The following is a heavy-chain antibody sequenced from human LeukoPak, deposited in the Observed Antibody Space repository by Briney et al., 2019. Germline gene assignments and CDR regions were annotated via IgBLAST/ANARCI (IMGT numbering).Heavy chain of an antibody. CDR2: INHSGST. CDR1: GGSFSGYY. J-gene: IGHJ6*03. D-gene: IGHD6-19*01. Sequence: SETLSLTCAVYGGSFSGYYWSWIRQPPGKGLEWIGEINHSGSTNYNPSLKSRVTISVDTSKNQFSLKLSSVTAADTAVYYCARVSSGERVWSGYYYYYYMDVWGKGTTVTVSS. CDR3: ARVSSGERVWSGYYYYYYMDV. V-gene: IGHV4-34*01.